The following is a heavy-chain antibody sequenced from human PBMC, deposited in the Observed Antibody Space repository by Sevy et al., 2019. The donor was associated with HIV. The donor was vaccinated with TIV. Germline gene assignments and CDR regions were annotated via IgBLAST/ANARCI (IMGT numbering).Heavy chain of an antibody. V-gene: IGHV5-51*01. CDR3: ARRGYCSGGSGYGDAFDI. CDR1: GYSFTSYW. D-gene: IGHD2-15*01. Sequence: GESLKISCKGSGYSFTSYWIGWVRQMPGKGLEWMGIIYPGDSDTRYSPSFQGQVTISADKSISTAYLQWSSLMASDTAMYYCARRGYCSGGSGYGDAFDIWGQGTMVTVSS. J-gene: IGHJ3*02. CDR2: IYPGDSDT.